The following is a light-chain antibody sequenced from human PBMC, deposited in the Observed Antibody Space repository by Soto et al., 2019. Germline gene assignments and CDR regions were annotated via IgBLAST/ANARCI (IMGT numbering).Light chain of an antibody. CDR2: AAS. V-gene: IGKV1-39*01. J-gene: IGKJ1*01. CDR1: QSVRSW. CDR3: QQSYSTPRT. Sequence: DIQMTQSPATLSASVGDRVTITCRASQSVRSWLAWYQQKPGKAPKLLIYAASSLQSGVPSRFSGSGSGTDFTLTISSLQPEDFATYYCQQSYSTPRTFGQGTKVDIK.